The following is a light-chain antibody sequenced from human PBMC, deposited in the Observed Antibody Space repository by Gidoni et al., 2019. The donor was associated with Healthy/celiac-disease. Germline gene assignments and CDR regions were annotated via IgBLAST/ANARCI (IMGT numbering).Light chain of an antibody. CDR3: SLYTSSSTWV. CDR2: EVS. V-gene: IGLV2-18*01. J-gene: IGLJ3*02. Sequence: QSALPHPPPVSGSPGQSVTISCTGTSSDVGSYNRVPWYQQPPGTAPKLMIYEVSNRPSGVPDRFSGSKSGNTASLTISGLQAEDEADYYCSLYTSSSTWVFGGGTKLTVL. CDR1: SSDVGSYNR.